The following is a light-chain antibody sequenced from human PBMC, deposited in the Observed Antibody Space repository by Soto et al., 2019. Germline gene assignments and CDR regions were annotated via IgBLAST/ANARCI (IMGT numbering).Light chain of an antibody. J-gene: IGKJ4*01. V-gene: IGKV3-15*01. Sequence: EIVLTQSPAPLSLSPGERYTLSCRASQSVSSYLAWYQQKPGQXPRXXIYDASTRATDIPARFSRSGYGTAGTINICSLLSEDFEVYDGHQYYQWPLTFGGGTKVDIK. CDR1: QSVSSY. CDR2: DAS. CDR3: HQYYQWPLT.